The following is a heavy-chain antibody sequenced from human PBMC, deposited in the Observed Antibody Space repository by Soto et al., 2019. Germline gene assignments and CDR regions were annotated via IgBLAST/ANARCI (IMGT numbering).Heavy chain of an antibody. J-gene: IGHJ4*02. Sequence: GGSLRLSCSGSGFTFSTFTMNWVRQAPGKGLEWVSFISSSSTSTYYADSVKGRFTISRDDAKNSLYLQMNSLRAEDTAIYYCARDRDTAMVPYFDYWGQGTLVTVPQ. CDR2: ISSSSTST. V-gene: IGHV3-48*01. CDR1: GFTFSTFT. D-gene: IGHD5-18*01. CDR3: ARDRDTAMVPYFDY.